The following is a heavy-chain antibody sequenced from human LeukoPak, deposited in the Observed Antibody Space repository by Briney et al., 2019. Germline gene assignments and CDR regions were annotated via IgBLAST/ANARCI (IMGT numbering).Heavy chain of an antibody. CDR3: AKQDIVLIPSTFFFKTEFDF. J-gene: IGHJ4*02. Sequence: GGSLRLSCAASGFTFSSYAMSWVRQAPGKGLEWVSAISGIGGSTYYADSVKGRFTISRDNSRNTLYLQMNSLRAEDTAVYYCAKQDIVLIPSTFFFKTEFDFWGQGTLVTVSS. CDR1: GFTFSSYA. V-gene: IGHV3-23*01. CDR2: ISGIGGST. D-gene: IGHD2-8*02.